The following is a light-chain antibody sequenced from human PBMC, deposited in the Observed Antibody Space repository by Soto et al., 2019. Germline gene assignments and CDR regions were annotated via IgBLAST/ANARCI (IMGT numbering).Light chain of an antibody. CDR2: DVA. CDR1: STDVGRYNY. J-gene: IGLJ1*01. CDR3: SSYTTSSTYV. Sequence: QSVLTQPASVSGSPGQPITISCTGTSTDVGRYNYVSWHQQHPGKAPKLMIYDVANRPSGVSNRFSGSKSGITASLTISGLQAEDEADYYCSSYTTSSTYVFGTGTKVTVL. V-gene: IGLV2-14*01.